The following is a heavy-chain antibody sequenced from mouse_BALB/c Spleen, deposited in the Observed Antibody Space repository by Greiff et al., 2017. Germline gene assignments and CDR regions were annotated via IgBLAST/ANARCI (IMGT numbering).Heavy chain of an antibody. D-gene: IGHD2-1*01. CDR3: ASPYGNYRAWFAY. V-gene: IGHV5-9*03. CDR2: ISSGGGNT. J-gene: IGHJ3*01. Sequence: EVKLVESGGGLVKPGGSLKLSCAASGFTFSSYTMSWVRQTPEKRLEWVATISSGGGNTYYPDSVKGRFTISRDNAKNNLYLQMSSLRSEDTALYYSASPYGNYRAWFAYWGQGTLVTVSA. CDR1: GFTFSSYT.